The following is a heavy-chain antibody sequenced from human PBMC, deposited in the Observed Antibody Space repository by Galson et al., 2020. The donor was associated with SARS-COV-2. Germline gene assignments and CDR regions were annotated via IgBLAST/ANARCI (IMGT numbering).Heavy chain of an antibody. CDR1: GFTFDDYA. Sequence: GGSLRLSCAASGFTFDDYAMHWVRQVPGKGLEWVSGISWNSGNIGYADSVKGRFTISRDNAKNSLYLQMNSLRPDDTALYYCAKGRGVAAPNFDFWGQRTLVTVAS. CDR2: ISWNSGNI. CDR3: AKGRGVAAPNFDF. J-gene: IGHJ4*02. V-gene: IGHV3-9*01. D-gene: IGHD2-15*01.